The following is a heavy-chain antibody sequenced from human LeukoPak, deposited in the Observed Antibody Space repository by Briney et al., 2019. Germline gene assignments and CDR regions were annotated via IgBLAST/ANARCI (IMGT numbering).Heavy chain of an antibody. D-gene: IGHD3-22*01. Sequence: PSETLSLTCTVSGGSISSGSYYWSWIRQPPGKGLEWIGYIYYSGSTYYNPSLKSRVTISVDTSKNQFSLKLSSVTAADTAVYYCAATYYYDSSGYPNFDYWGQGTLVTVSS. CDR2: IYYSGST. J-gene: IGHJ4*02. CDR3: AATYYYDSSGYPNFDY. V-gene: IGHV4-30-4*08. CDR1: GGSISSGSYY.